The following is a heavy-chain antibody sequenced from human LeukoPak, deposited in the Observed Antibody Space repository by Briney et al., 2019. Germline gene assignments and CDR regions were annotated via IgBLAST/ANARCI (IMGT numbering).Heavy chain of an antibody. CDR1: GFSFSSYA. CDR2: ISSNGDRT. J-gene: IGHJ4*02. V-gene: IGHV3-64*05. Sequence: GGSLRLSCSASGFSFSSYAMHWVRQAPGKGLEYVSGISSNGDRTYYADSEKGRFTTSRDNSKNTLYVQMSSLRAEDTAVYYCVKDFKYGSGTYYFDYWGQGTLVTVSS. D-gene: IGHD3-10*01. CDR3: VKDFKYGSGTYYFDY.